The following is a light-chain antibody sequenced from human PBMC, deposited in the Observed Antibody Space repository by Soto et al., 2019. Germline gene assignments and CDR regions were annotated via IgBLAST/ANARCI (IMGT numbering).Light chain of an antibody. V-gene: IGKV3-15*01. CDR1: QSVSGK. Sequence: LMTQSPATPSVSAGERGTLSCRASQSVSGKLAWYQQKPGQAPRLLIYDASTRATGIPARFSGRGSGTEGTITISSLQPEDGAVYYGQQSNNWTWTFGQGTKVDIK. J-gene: IGKJ1*01. CDR2: DAS. CDR3: QQSNNWTWT.